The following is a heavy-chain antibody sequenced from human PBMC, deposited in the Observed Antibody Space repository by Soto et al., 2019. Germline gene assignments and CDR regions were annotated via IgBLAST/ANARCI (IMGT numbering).Heavy chain of an antibody. J-gene: IGHJ6*02. V-gene: IGHV4-59*08. D-gene: IGHD3-10*01. CDR1: GGSISSYY. Sequence: SETLSLTCTVSGGSISSYYWSWIRQPPGKGLEWIGYTYYSGSTNYNPSLKSRVTISVDTSKNQFSLKLSSVTTADTAVYYCSRWMPLLWFGELSPDYYYGMDVWGQGTTVTVSS. CDR2: TYYSGST. CDR3: SRWMPLLWFGELSPDYYYGMDV.